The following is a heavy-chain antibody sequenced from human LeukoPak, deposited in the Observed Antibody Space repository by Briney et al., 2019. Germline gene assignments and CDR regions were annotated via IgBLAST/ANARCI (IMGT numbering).Heavy chain of an antibody. CDR3: ARRGRNSSGWQDYL. J-gene: IGHJ4*02. Sequence: SGTLSLTCTVSGGSISSYYWSWIRQPPGKGLEWIANIYHTGSTNYNPSLSSRVTISIDTAKNQLSLKLTSVTAADTAVYYCARRGRNSSGWQDYLWGQGTLVTVSS. D-gene: IGHD6-25*01. V-gene: IGHV4-59*01. CDR1: GGSISSYY. CDR2: IYHTGST.